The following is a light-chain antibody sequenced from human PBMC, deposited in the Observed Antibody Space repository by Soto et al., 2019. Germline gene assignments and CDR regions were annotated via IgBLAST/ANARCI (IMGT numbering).Light chain of an antibody. CDR1: SSDVGAYNF. CDR2: DVT. CDR3: SSYTTSNTLV. J-gene: IGLJ2*01. Sequence: QSALTQPASVSGSPGQSITISCTGTSSDVGAYNFVSWYQQHPVKAPKLMIYDVTNRPSGVSSRFSGSKSGNTASLAISGLQAEDEDDYYCSSYTTSNTLVFGGGTKLTVL. V-gene: IGLV2-14*03.